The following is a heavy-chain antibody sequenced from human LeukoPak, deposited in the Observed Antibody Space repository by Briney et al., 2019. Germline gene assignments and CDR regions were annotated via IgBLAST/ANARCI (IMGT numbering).Heavy chain of an antibody. J-gene: IGHJ4*02. CDR2: ISTSGSTI. CDR1: GFIVSSNF. CDR3: ARDPVAGFADY. D-gene: IGHD6-19*01. Sequence: SGGSLRLSCAASGFIVSSNFMTWVRQAPGKGLEWVSYISTSGSTIYYADSVKGRFTISRDNAKNSLYLQMNSLRAEDTAVYYCARDPVAGFADYWGQGTLVTVSS. V-gene: IGHV3-48*04.